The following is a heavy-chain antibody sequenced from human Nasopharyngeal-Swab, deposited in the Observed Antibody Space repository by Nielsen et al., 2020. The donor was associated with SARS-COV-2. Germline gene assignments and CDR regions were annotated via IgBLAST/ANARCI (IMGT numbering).Heavy chain of an antibody. Sequence: SEPLSLTCTVSGGSISSSSYSWGWIRQPPGKGLEWIGSIYYSGSTYYNPSLKSRVTISVDTSKNQFSLKLSSVTAADTAVYYCARVIAAAANEGLDYWGQGTLVTVSS. D-gene: IGHD6-13*01. CDR2: IYYSGST. CDR1: GGSISSSSYS. V-gene: IGHV4-39*01. CDR3: ARVIAAAANEGLDY. J-gene: IGHJ4*02.